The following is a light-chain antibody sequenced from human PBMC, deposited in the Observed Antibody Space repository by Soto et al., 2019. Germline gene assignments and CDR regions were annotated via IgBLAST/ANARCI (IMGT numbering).Light chain of an antibody. J-gene: IGLJ3*02. CDR1: SSDVGNYNY. CDR3: CSYAGSYTWV. V-gene: IGLV2-11*01. Sequence: QSALTQPRSVSGSPGQSVTISCTGTSSDVGNYNYVSWYQQHPGKAPKVMIYDVNKWPSGVPDRFSGSKSGNTASLTISGLQEEDEADYYCCSYAGSYTWVFGGGTKLTVL. CDR2: DVN.